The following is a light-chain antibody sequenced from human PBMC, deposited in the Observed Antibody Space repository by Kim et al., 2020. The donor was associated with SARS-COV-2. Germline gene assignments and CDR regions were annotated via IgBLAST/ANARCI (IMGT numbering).Light chain of an antibody. V-gene: IGLV6-57*03. CDR1: SGSIDANY. Sequence: KTLTISCTRSSGSIDANYVQWYQQRPGSGPTTVIYEDDQRPSGVPDRFSGSIDSSSNSASLTISGLKTEDEADYYCQSYDGSNHWVFGGGTKLTVL. CDR2: EDD. CDR3: QSYDGSNHWV. J-gene: IGLJ3*02.